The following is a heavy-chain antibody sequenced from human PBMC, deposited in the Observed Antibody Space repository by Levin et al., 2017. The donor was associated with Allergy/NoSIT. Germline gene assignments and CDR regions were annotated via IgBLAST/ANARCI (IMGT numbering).Heavy chain of an antibody. CDR3: ARNSLAAAGDS. J-gene: IGHJ4*02. CDR2: IKYDEGEK. Sequence: GGSLRLSCAASGFTFGSYWMTWVRQAPGKGLEWVANIKYDEGEKYYVDSVKGRFTISRDNVKNSLYLQMTSLRVEDTALYYCARNSLAAAGDSWGQGTLVTVSS. CDR1: GFTFGSYW. V-gene: IGHV3-7*02. D-gene: IGHD6-13*01.